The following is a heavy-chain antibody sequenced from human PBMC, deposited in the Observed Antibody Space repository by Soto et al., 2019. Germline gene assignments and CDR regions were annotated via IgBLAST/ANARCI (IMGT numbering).Heavy chain of an antibody. CDR1: GGSIISSNW. D-gene: IGHD6-19*01. CDR3: ARVMYSSGWYPLGSLDY. CDR2: IHYSGST. J-gene: IGHJ4*02. Sequence: SETLSLTCAVSGGSIISSNWWSWVRQPPGKGLEWIGYIHYSGSTNYNPSLRSRVTISRDTSENQFSLSLSSVTAADTAVYYCARVMYSSGWYPLGSLDYWGQGTLVTV. V-gene: IGHV4-4*02.